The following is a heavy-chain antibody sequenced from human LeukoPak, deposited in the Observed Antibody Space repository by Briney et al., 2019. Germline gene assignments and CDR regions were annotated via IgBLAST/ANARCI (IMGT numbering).Heavy chain of an antibody. CDR2: INHSGST. CDR3: AREMDSSSGYYYYYYMDV. CDR1: GGSFSGYY. Sequence: PSETLSLTCAVYGGSFSGYYWSWIRQPPGKGLEWIGEINHSGSTNYNPSLKSRVTISVDTSKNQFSLKLSSVTAADTAVYYCAREMDSSSGYYYYYYMDVWGKGTTVTVSS. D-gene: IGHD6-6*01. V-gene: IGHV4-34*01. J-gene: IGHJ6*03.